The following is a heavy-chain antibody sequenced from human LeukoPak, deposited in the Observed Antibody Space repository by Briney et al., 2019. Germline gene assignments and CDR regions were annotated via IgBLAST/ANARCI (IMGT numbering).Heavy chain of an antibody. J-gene: IGHJ6*03. Sequence: GGSLRLSCTASGFAFSTYDMNWVRQAPGKGLEWVSSISGGSTYMYYIDSVKGRFTISRDNAKNSLYLQMESLSAEDTAVYYCARESGIMVGDYYYYYMDVWGIGTTVTVSS. CDR3: ARESGIMVGDYYYYYMDV. D-gene: IGHD1-26*01. V-gene: IGHV3-21*01. CDR1: GFAFSTYD. CDR2: ISGGSTYM.